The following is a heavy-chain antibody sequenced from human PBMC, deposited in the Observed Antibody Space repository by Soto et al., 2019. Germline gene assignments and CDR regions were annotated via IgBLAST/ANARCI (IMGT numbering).Heavy chain of an antibody. CDR1: GYSFTRYW. Sequence: GESLKISCNGSGYSFTRYWISWVRQMPWKGLEWMGRIDPSDSYTNYGPSFQGHVTMSVDKSTSTAYLQWSSLKASDTAMYYCARRRAVTNYYYYGMDVWGQGTTVTVSS. CDR3: ARRRAVTNYYYYGMDV. J-gene: IGHJ6*02. V-gene: IGHV5-10-1*01. CDR2: IDPSDSYT. D-gene: IGHD4-17*01.